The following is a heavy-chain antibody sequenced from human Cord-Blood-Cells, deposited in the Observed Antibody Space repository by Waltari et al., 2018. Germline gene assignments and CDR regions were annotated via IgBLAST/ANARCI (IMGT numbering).Heavy chain of an antibody. CDR3: ARLDRIPIN. V-gene: IGHV4-39*01. Sequence: QLQLQESGPGLVKPSEALSLTCTVPGGSISSSSDYCGWIRQPPGKGLEGLGVIYCSGSADDNPSLKGRVSISGDTSKNPCSLKLRSVTAADTAVYYCARLDRIPINWGQGTLVTVSS. CDR2: IYCSGSA. D-gene: IGHD2-2*02. J-gene: IGHJ4*02. CDR1: GGSISSSSDY.